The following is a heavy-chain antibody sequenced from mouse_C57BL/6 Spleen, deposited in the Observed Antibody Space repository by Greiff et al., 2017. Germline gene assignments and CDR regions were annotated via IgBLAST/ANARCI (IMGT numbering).Heavy chain of an antibody. CDR2: IHPNSGST. V-gene: IGHV1-64*01. J-gene: IGHJ1*03. Sequence: QVQLQQPGAELVKPGASVKLSCKASGYTFTSYWMHWVKQRPGQGLEWIGMIHPNSGSTNYNEKFKSKATLTVDKSSSPAYMHIIILTSEDSAVYYWARSGTFYWYFDVWGTGTTVTVSS. CDR1: GYTFTSYW. CDR3: ARSGTFYWYFDV.